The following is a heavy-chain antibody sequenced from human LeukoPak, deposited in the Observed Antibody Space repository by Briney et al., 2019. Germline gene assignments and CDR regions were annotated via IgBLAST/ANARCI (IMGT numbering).Heavy chain of an antibody. Sequence: GGSLRLSCAASGFTLSNYWMSWVRQAPEKGLEWVANIKQDGSEKYYVDSVEGRFTIPRDNAKNSLYLQMDSLRAEDTAVYYCARGGYYRFDYWGQGTLVTVSS. J-gene: IGHJ4*02. D-gene: IGHD1-26*01. CDR1: GFTLSNYW. CDR3: ARGGYYRFDY. V-gene: IGHV3-7*04. CDR2: IKQDGSEK.